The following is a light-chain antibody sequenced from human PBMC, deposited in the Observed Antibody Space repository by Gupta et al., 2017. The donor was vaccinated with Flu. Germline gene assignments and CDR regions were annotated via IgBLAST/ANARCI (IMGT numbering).Light chain of an antibody. CDR3: QSSDFGMSGIVV. V-gene: IGLV1-40*03. Sequence: TISCKGSGYNIGAGYDVKWYKQLPGADTQLLMVHDTNRPSGVHDRFSGDTDCDYASLDIDGRQDEDEGYDYCQSSDFGMSGIVVFGGGTKVTVL. J-gene: IGLJ3*02. CDR2: HDT. CDR1: GYNIGAGYD.